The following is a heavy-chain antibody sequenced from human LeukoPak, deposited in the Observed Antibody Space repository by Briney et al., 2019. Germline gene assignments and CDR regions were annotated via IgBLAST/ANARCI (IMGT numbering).Heavy chain of an antibody. CDR1: GGPISSYY. Sequence: SETLSLTCTVSGGPISSYYWSWIRQSPGKGLEWIGYIYYTGTSYNPSLKSRVTISADTSKNQFSLKLISVTAADTAVYYCASRKLGNDYWGQGTLVTVSS. D-gene: IGHD7-27*01. CDR3: ASRKLGNDY. V-gene: IGHV4-59*01. CDR2: IYYTGT. J-gene: IGHJ4*02.